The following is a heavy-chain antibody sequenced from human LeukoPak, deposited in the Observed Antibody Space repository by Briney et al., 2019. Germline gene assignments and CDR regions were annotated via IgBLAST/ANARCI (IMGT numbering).Heavy chain of an antibody. CDR1: GYTFTSYG. CDR3: ARKVAGPHPIDY. J-gene: IGHJ4*02. D-gene: IGHD6-19*01. V-gene: IGHV1-18*01. Sequence: ASVNVSCKSSGYTFTSYGISWVRQAPGQGLEWMGWISAYNGNTNYAQKLQGRVTMTTDTSTSTAYMGLRSLRSDDTAVYYCARKVAGPHPIDYWGQGTLVTVSS. CDR2: ISAYNGNT.